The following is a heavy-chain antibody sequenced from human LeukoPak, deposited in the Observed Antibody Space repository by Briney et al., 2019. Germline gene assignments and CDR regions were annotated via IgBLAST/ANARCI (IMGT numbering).Heavy chain of an antibody. CDR1: GGSTSSTSFF. CDR3: ARGRVTMVRGLYRDYFDY. V-gene: IGHV4-39*07. CDR2: FYPGGSI. D-gene: IGHD3-10*01. J-gene: IGHJ4*02. Sequence: SETLSLTCTVSGGSTSSTSFFWGWIRQPPGKGLEWIASFYPGGSIYTSPSLMSRGTIFMDTSKDQFSLKMDSVTAADTAVYYCARGRVTMVRGLYRDYFDYWGQGTLVTVSS.